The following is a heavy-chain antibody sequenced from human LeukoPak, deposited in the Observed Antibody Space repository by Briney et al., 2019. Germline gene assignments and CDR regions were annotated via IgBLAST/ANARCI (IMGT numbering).Heavy chain of an antibody. D-gene: IGHD4-11*01. CDR2: ILYDGSNK. Sequence: GGSLRLSCSASGFTFSTYAMHWVRQTPGKGLEWAALILYDGSNKYYADSVKGRFTISRDNSKNTLYLQMNSLRAEDTAVYYCARAPGDYRAWYYFDYWGQGTLVTVSS. CDR1: GFTFSTYA. CDR3: ARAPGDYRAWYYFDY. J-gene: IGHJ4*02. V-gene: IGHV3-30*04.